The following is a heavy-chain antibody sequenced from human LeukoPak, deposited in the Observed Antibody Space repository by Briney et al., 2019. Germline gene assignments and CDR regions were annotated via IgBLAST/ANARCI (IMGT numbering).Heavy chain of an antibody. CDR2: IESDGTST. V-gene: IGHV3-74*01. CDR3: ARDQYSSTWYRGAFDV. CDR1: GFTFTTSW. J-gene: IGHJ3*01. Sequence: GGSLRLSCAASGFTFTTSWMHWFRQAPGKGLVWVSRIESDGTSTTYADSVKGRFTISRDNAKNTLYLQMNSLRAEDTAVYYCARDQYSSTWYRGAFDVWGQGTMVSVSS. D-gene: IGHD6-13*01.